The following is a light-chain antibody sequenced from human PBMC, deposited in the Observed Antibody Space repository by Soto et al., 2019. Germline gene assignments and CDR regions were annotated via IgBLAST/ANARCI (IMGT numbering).Light chain of an antibody. V-gene: IGKV1-39*01. Sequence: DIQMTQSPSFLSASVGDRVTISCRASQAISKYLNWYQQKPGKAPNLLIFGAKTLQSGVPSRFSGSGYGTDFNLTTTTLQPEDVGIYYCQQCHATPLTFGQGTRLDI. CDR2: GAK. CDR3: QQCHATPLT. J-gene: IGKJ5*01. CDR1: QAISKY.